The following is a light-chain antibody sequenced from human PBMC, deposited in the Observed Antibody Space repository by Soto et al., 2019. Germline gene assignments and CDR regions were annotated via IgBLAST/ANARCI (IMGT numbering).Light chain of an antibody. CDR3: QQRSYWPIT. CDR2: DAS. V-gene: IGKV3D-20*02. J-gene: IGKJ5*01. CDR1: QTVRNNY. Sequence: EFVLTQSPGTLSLSPGERATLSGSASQTVRNNYLAWYQQKPGQAPRLLIYDASSRATGIPDRFSGGGSGTDFTLTISRLEPEDFAVYYCQQRSYWPITFGQGTRLEIK.